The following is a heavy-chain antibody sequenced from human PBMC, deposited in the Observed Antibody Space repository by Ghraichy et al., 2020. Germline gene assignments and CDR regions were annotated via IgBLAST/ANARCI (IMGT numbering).Heavy chain of an antibody. D-gene: IGHD3-22*01. CDR3: AKDKFDYESSGYYLTFDC. V-gene: IGHV3-23*01. J-gene: IGHJ4*02. Sequence: GESLNISCAASGFTFSSFAMSWVRQAPGKGLEWVSSISGSGGGTYYADSVKGRFTISRDNSKNTLYLQMNSLRAEDTALYYCAKDKFDYESSGYYLTFDCWGQGTLVTVSS. CDR1: GFTFSSFA. CDR2: ISGSGGGT.